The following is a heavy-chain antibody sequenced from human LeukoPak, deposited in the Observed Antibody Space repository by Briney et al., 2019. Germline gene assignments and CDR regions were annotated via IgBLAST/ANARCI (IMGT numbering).Heavy chain of an antibody. CDR3: AKDPRRYSRTGGYFDY. D-gene: IGHD6-13*01. J-gene: IGHJ4*02. CDR1: GFIFSSYS. Sequence: GGSLRLSCAASGFIFSSYSMNWVRQAPGKGLEWVSFISTSSSYIYYADSVKGRFTISRDNAKNSLYLQMSSLRAEDTAVYYCAKDPRRYSRTGGYFDYWGQGTLVTVSS. V-gene: IGHV3-21*01. CDR2: ISTSSSYI.